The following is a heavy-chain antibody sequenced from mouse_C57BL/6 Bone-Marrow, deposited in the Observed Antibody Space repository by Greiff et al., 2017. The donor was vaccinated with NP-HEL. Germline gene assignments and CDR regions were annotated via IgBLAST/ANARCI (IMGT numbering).Heavy chain of an antibody. CDR2: IFPGGGGT. V-gene: IGHV1-9*01. J-gene: IGHJ2*01. CDR3: AREKDY. CDR1: GYTFTGYW. Sequence: QVQLQQSGAELMKPGASVKLSCKATGYTFTGYWIEWVKQRPGHGLEWIGRIFPGGGGTNYNEKFKGKATLPADTSSNTAYMQLSSLTTEDSANYYCAREKDYWGQGTTLTVSS.